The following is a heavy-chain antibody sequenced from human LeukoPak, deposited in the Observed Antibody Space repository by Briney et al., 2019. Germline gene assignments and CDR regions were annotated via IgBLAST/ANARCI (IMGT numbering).Heavy chain of an antibody. CDR2: INHSGST. CDR1: GGSFSGYY. V-gene: IGHV4-34*01. CDR3: ARLVVMIVVGPAGFDY. J-gene: IGHJ4*02. D-gene: IGHD3-22*01. Sequence: PSETLSLTCAVYGGSFSGYYWSWIRQPPGKGLEWIGEINHSGSTNYNPSLKSRVTISVDTSKNQFSLKLSSVTAADTAVYYCARLVVMIVVGPAGFDYWGQGTLVTVSS.